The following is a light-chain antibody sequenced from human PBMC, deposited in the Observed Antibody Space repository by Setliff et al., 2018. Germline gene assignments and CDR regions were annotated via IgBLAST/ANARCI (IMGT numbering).Light chain of an antibody. CDR1: TTAIADYNY. CDR2: DVN. J-gene: IGLJ1*01. Sequence: QSALAQPASVSGSPGQSITISCTAATTAIADYNYVSWYQHHPGKAPKLLIFDVNNRPSGVSHRFSGSKSGNTASLTISGLQAEDEADYFCSSYIDNDAPYVFGTGTKGTVL. CDR3: SSYIDNDAPYV. V-gene: IGLV2-14*03.